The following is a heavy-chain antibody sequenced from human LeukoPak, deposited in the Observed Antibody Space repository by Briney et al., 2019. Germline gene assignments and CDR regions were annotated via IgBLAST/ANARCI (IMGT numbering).Heavy chain of an antibody. V-gene: IGHV4-59*01. Sequence: SETLSLTCTVSGGSISSYYWSWIRQPPGKGLEWTGYIYYSGSTNYNPSLKSRATISVDTSKNQFSLKLSSVTAADTAVYYCARDPYYYGMDVWGQGTTVTVSS. CDR3: ARDPYYYGMDV. CDR1: GGSISSYY. CDR2: IYYSGST. J-gene: IGHJ6*02.